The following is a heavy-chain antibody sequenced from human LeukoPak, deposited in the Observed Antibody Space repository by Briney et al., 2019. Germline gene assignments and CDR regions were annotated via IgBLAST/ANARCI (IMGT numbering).Heavy chain of an antibody. CDR1: GVTFSSYG. Sequence: GGSLRLSCAASGVTFSSYGMHWVRQAPGKGLEWVAVIWYDGSNKYYADSVKGRFTISRDNSKNTLYLQMSSLRAEDTAVYYCARGPQMILRASTIFETDVWGKGTTVTVSS. CDR2: IWYDGSNK. CDR3: ARGPQMILRASTIFETDV. D-gene: IGHD3-3*01. V-gene: IGHV3-33*01. J-gene: IGHJ6*04.